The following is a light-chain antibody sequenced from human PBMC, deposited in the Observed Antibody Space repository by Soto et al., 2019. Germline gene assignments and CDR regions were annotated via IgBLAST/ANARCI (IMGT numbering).Light chain of an antibody. Sequence: QSALTQPASVSGSPGQSITISCTGTSSDVGGYNYVYWYQQHPGKAPKLMIYDVSNRPSGVSNRVSGSKSGNTASLTISGLQAENEADYYCSSYTSSSTVVFGGGTKLTVL. J-gene: IGLJ2*01. CDR3: SSYTSSSTVV. CDR2: DVS. V-gene: IGLV2-14*01. CDR1: SSDVGGYNY.